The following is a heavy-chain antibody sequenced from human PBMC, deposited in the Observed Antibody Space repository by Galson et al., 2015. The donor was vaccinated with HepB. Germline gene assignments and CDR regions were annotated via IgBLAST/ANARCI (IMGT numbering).Heavy chain of an antibody. CDR1: GFTFSSYG. CDR3: ANRALSSSLPFY. Sequence: SLRLSCAASGFTFSSYGMHWVRQAPGKGLEWVAFIRYDGSNKYYADSVKGRFTISRDNSKNTLYLQMNSLRAEDTAVYHCANRALSSSLPFYWGQGTLVTVSS. J-gene: IGHJ4*02. D-gene: IGHD6-13*01. V-gene: IGHV3-30*02. CDR2: IRYDGSNK.